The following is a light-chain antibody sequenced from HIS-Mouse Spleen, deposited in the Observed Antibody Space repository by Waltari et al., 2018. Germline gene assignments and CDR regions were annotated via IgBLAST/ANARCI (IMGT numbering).Light chain of an antibody. Sequence: EIVMTQSPATLSVSPGERATLSCRASQSVSSNLAWYQHKPGQAPRPLIYGASTRATGIPARFSGSGSGTEFTLTISSMQSEDFAVYYCQQYNNWPRTFGQGTKVEIK. CDR3: QQYNNWPRT. CDR2: GAS. V-gene: IGKV3-15*01. CDR1: QSVSSN. J-gene: IGKJ1*01.